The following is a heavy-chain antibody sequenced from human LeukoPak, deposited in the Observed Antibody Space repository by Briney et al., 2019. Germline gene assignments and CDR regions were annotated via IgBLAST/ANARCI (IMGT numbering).Heavy chain of an antibody. J-gene: IGHJ4*02. CDR2: ISYDGSNK. V-gene: IGHV3-30*04. CDR3: ARAYYYDSSGYYPLGV. Sequence: GRSLRLSCAASGFTFSSYAMHWVRQAPGKGLEWVAVISYDGSNKYHADSVKGRFTISRDNSKNTLYLQMNSLRAEDTAVYYCARAYYYDSSGYYPLGVWGQGTLVTVSS. CDR1: GFTFSSYA. D-gene: IGHD3-22*01.